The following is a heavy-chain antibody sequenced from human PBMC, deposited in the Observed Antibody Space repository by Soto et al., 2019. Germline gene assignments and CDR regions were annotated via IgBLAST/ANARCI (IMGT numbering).Heavy chain of an antibody. CDR2: IYHSGST. J-gene: IGHJ6*02. Sequence: SETLSLTCAVSGYSISSGYYWGWIRQPPGKGLEWIGSIYHSGSTYYNPSLKSRVTISVDTSKNQFSLKLSSVTAADTAVYYCARDQSGYDSYYHYGMDVWGQGTTVTVSS. CDR1: GYSISSGYY. V-gene: IGHV4-38-2*02. D-gene: IGHD5-12*01. CDR3: ARDQSGYDSYYHYGMDV.